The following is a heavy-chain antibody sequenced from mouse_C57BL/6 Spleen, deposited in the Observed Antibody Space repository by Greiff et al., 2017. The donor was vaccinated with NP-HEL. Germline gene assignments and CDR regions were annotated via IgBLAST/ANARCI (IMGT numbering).Heavy chain of an antibody. J-gene: IGHJ4*01. D-gene: IGHD4-1*01. CDR3: ARRDWDDAMDY. CDR1: GYTFTSYW. Sequence: QVQLQQPGAELVKPGASVKLSCKASGYTFTSYWMQWVKQRPGQGLEWIGEIDPSDSYTNYNQKFKGKATLTVDPSSSTAYMQLSSLTSDDSAVYYCARRDWDDAMDYWGQGTSVTVSS. V-gene: IGHV1-50*01. CDR2: IDPSDSYT.